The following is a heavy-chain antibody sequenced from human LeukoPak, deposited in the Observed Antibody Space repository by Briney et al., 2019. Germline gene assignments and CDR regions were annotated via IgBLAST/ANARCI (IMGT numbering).Heavy chain of an antibody. D-gene: IGHD3-3*01. CDR3: ARLGDHYDFWSDKYYYYGMDV. CDR2: INTNTGNP. Sequence: ASVKVSCKASGYTFTSYAMNWVRQAPGQGLEWMGWINTNTGNPTYAQGFTGRFVFSLDTSVSTAYLQISSLQAEDTAVYYCARLGDHYDFWSDKYYYYGMDVWGQGTTVTVSS. CDR1: GYTFTSYA. J-gene: IGHJ6*02. V-gene: IGHV7-4-1*02.